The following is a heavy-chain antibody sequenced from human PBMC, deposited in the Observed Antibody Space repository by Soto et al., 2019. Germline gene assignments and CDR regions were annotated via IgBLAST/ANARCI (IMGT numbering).Heavy chain of an antibody. CDR2: IIPIFGTA. CDR3: ARARDYDILTGYRLDYYYGMDV. D-gene: IGHD3-9*01. J-gene: IGHJ6*02. V-gene: IGHV1-69*13. Sequence: SVKVSCKASGGTFSSYAISWVRQAPGQGLEWMGGIIPIFGTANYAQKFQGRVTITADESTSTAYMELSSLRSEDTAVYYCARARDYDILTGYRLDYYYGMDVWGQGTTVTVSS. CDR1: GGTFSSYA.